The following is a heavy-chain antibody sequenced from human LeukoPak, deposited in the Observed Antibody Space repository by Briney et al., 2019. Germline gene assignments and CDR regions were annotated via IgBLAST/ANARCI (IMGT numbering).Heavy chain of an antibody. V-gene: IGHV1-69*05. CDR1: GGSFGRYA. D-gene: IGHD3-22*01. CDR3: ARESSIDSNGYYRAGDEYYFDY. Sequence: SVKVSCKASGGSFGRYAISWVRQAPGQGLEWMGGITPMFGTANYAQKFQGRVTITTDESTTTAYMELSSLNSEDTAVYYCARESSIDSNGYYRAGDEYYFDYWGQGTLVTVSS. J-gene: IGHJ4*02. CDR2: ITPMFGTA.